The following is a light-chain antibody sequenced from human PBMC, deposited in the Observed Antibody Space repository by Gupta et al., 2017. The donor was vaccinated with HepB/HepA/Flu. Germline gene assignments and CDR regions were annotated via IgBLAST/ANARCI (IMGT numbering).Light chain of an antibody. CDR3: QQSNSWPWT. J-gene: IGKJ1*01. CDR2: DAS. CDR1: QSVSHR. Sequence: EIVLTQSPATLSVSPGERVTLSCRASQSVSHRVGWYQQKPGQAPRLLIYDASTRATGIPARFSGSGSGTEFTLTITSLQSEDSAVYYCQQSNSWPWTFGQGTKVEIK. V-gene: IGKV3-15*01.